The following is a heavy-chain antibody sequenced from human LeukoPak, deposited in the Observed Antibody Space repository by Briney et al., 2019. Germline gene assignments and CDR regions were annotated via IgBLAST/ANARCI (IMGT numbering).Heavy chain of an antibody. CDR1: GYTFTSYG. CDR2: INPNSGGT. V-gene: IGHV1-2*02. J-gene: IGHJ4*02. D-gene: IGHD6-19*01. CDR3: ARVSSSGWYDY. Sequence: ASVKVSCKASGYTFTSYGISWVRQAPGQGLEWMGWINPNSGGTNYAQKFQGRVTMTRDTSISTAYMELSRLRSDDTAVYYCARVSSSGWYDYWGQGTLVTVSS.